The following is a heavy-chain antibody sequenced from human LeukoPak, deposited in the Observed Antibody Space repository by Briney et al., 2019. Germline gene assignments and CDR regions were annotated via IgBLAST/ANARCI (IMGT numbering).Heavy chain of an antibody. CDR3: VSERIYYSDLAYKERENFDP. Sequence: GGSLRLSRAPSGFTFSLYWMHCAPEAPGRGRMCVSRLTEDGRTADSADSVKGRYPMSRDNAKGKVFLEVRGLTVEDTAIYFCVSERIYYSDLAYKERENFDPWGRGTLVTVSS. D-gene: IGHD1-26*01. CDR1: GFTFSLYW. J-gene: IGHJ5*02. V-gene: IGHV3-74*01. CDR2: LTEDGRTA.